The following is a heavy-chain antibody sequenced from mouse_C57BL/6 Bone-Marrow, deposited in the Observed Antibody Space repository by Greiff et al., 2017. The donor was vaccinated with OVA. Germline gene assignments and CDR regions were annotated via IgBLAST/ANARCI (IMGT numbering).Heavy chain of an antibody. CDR2: ISNGGGST. Sequence: EVKLVESGGGLVQPGGSLKLSCAASGFTFSDYYMYWVRQTPEKRLEWVAYISNGGGSTYYPDTVKGRFTISRDNAKNTLYLQMSRLKSEDTAMYYCARERTGSYWYFDVWGTGTTVTVSS. CDR3: ARERTGSYWYFDV. D-gene: IGHD4-1*01. CDR1: GFTFSDYY. J-gene: IGHJ1*03. V-gene: IGHV5-12*01.